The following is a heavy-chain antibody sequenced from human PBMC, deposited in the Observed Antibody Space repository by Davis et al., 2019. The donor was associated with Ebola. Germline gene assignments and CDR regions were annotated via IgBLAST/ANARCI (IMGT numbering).Heavy chain of an antibody. CDR1: VGTFSSYA. J-gene: IGHJ3*02. V-gene: IGHV1-18*01. D-gene: IGHD1-26*01. Sequence: ASVKVSCKASVGTFSSYAISWVRQAPGQGLEWMGWISAYNGNTNYAQKLQGRVTMTTDTSTSTAYMELRSLRSDDTAVYYCARDLGSYYQAFDIWGQGTMVTVSS. CDR2: ISAYNGNT. CDR3: ARDLGSYYQAFDI.